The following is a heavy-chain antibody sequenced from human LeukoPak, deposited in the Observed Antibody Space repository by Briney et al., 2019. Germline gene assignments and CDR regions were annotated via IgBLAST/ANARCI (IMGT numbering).Heavy chain of an antibody. D-gene: IGHD5-18*01. CDR2: ISGNGDST. V-gene: IGHV3-23*01. Sequence: GSLRLSCAASGFTFNNYAMSWVRQAPGKGLEWVSFISGNGDSTYYADSVKGRFTTSRDNSKNTLYLQLNSLRAEDTAVYYCAKDGGHNYGSFQYWGQGTLVTVSS. CDR1: GFTFNNYA. CDR3: AKDGGHNYGSFQY. J-gene: IGHJ4*02.